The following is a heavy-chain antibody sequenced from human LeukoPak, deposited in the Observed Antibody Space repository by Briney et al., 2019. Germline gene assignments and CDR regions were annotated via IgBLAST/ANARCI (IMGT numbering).Heavy chain of an antibody. CDR2: IYPGDSDT. Sequence: GESLKISCKGSGYSFTSYWIGWVRQMPGKGLEWMGIIYPGDSDTRYSPSFQGQVTISADKSISTAYLQWSSLKASDTAMYYCARQPDYGSGRLPPAYWGQGTLVTVSS. V-gene: IGHV5-51*01. CDR3: ARQPDYGSGRLPPAY. D-gene: IGHD3-10*01. J-gene: IGHJ4*02. CDR1: GYSFTSYW.